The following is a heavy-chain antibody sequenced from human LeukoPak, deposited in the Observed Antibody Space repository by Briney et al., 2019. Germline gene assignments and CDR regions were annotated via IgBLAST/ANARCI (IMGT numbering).Heavy chain of an antibody. D-gene: IGHD6-13*01. CDR3: ARDPIGSRWPYYFDY. CDR2: INAGNGNT. Sequence: ASVKVSCKASGYTFTTYAMHWVRQAPGQRLEWMGWINAGNGNTKYSQKFQARVTITRDTSASTVYMEMRSLRSEDTAVYYCARDPIGSRWPYYFDYWGQGTLVTVAS. CDR1: GYTFTTYA. J-gene: IGHJ4*02. V-gene: IGHV1-3*01.